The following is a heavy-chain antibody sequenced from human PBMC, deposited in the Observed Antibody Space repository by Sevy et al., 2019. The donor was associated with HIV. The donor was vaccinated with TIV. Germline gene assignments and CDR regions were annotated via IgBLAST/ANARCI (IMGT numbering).Heavy chain of an antibody. CDR1: GFTFSSYE. Sequence: GGYLRLSCAASGFTFSSYEMNWVRQAPGKGLEWVSYISNSGTTISYSDSVTGRFSISRDNARNSLYLQMNSLRAEDTAVYYCARDLPPSATTVAHFDYWGQGTLVTVSS. CDR2: ISNSGTTI. J-gene: IGHJ4*02. D-gene: IGHD4-17*01. CDR3: ARDLPPSATTVAHFDY. V-gene: IGHV3-48*03.